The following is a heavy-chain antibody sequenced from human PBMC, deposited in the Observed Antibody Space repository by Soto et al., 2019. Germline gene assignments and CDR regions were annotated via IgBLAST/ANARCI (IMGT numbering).Heavy chain of an antibody. V-gene: IGHV4-39*01. D-gene: IGHD5-18*01. CDR1: GGSISSSSYY. CDR2: IYYSGST. J-gene: IGHJ6*04. Sequence: SETLSLTCTVSGGSISSSSYYWGWIRQPPGKGLEWIGSIYYSGSTYYNPSLKSRVTISVDTSKNQFSLKLSSVTAADTAVYYCARLGLPYGMDVWGTGTTVKVYS. CDR3: ARLGLPYGMDV.